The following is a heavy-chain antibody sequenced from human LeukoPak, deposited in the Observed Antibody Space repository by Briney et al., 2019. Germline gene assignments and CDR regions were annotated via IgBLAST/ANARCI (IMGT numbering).Heavy chain of an antibody. CDR3: AREGVGYYDSSGYRFDY. J-gene: IGHJ4*02. CDR1: GYTFTRYF. D-gene: IGHD3-22*01. Sequence: ASVNDSCKSSGYTFTRYFMHWVRQAPGQGLEWMGIINPSGGSTRYVQKFQGRVTMTRDTSTSTVYMEVSSLRSEDTAVYYCAREGVGYYDSSGYRFDYWGQGTLVTVSS. V-gene: IGHV1-46*01. CDR2: INPSGGST.